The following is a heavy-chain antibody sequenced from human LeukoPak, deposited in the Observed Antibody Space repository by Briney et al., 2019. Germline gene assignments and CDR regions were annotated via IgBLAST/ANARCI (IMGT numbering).Heavy chain of an antibody. CDR2: ISSSSSTI. V-gene: IGHV3-11*01. CDR1: GFTFSDYY. CDR3: AKELRTTGDY. J-gene: IGHJ4*02. D-gene: IGHD4-17*01. Sequence: GGSLRLSCAASGFTFSDYYMSWIRQAPGKGLEWVSYISSSSSTIYYADSVKGRFTISRDNSKNTLYLQMNSLRAEDTAVYYCAKELRTTGDYWGQGTLVTVSS.